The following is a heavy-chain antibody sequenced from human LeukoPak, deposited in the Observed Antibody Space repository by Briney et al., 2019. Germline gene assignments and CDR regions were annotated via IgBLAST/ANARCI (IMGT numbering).Heavy chain of an antibody. Sequence: ASVKVSCKASGYTFTGYYMHWVRQAPGQGLEWMGWINPNSGGTNYAQKFQGRVTMTRDTSISTAYMELSRLRSDDTAVYYCARDGNWNGAFGIDYWGQGTLVTVSS. CDR2: INPNSGGT. D-gene: IGHD1-1*01. CDR1: GYTFTGYY. J-gene: IGHJ4*02. CDR3: ARDGNWNGAFGIDY. V-gene: IGHV1-2*02.